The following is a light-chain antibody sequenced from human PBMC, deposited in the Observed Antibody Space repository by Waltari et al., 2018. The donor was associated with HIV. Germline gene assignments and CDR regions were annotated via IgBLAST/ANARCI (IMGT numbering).Light chain of an antibody. V-gene: IGLV1-44*01. J-gene: IGLJ2*01. CDR2: NNK. CDR3: AAWDDSLNGVV. Sequence: QSVLTQPPSASGTPGQRVTISCSGSNSNIGSNTVNWYQQLPGTAPKLLIYNNKQLPPGVPDRVSGSKSGTSASLAISWLQSEDEADYYCAAWDDSLNGVVFGGGTKLTVL. CDR1: NSNIGSNT.